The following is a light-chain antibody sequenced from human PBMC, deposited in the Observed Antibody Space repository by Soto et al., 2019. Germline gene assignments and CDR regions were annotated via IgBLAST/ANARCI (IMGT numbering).Light chain of an antibody. J-gene: IGKJ1*01. Sequence: VMTQSPATLSVSPGERATLSCRASQSVTSNLAWYQQKPGQVPRLLIYGASTRATGIPARFSGSGSGTEFTLTISRLQSEDFAVYYCQQYRTFGQGTKVEMK. CDR1: QSVTSN. V-gene: IGKV3-15*01. CDR3: QQYRT. CDR2: GAS.